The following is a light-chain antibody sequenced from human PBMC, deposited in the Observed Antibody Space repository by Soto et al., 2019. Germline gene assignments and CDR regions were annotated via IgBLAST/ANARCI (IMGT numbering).Light chain of an antibody. J-gene: IGLJ2*01. CDR2: EGS. Sequence: QSALTQPASVSGSPGQSITISCTGTSSAVGSYNLVSWYQQHPGKAPKLMIYEGSKRPSGVSNRFSGSKSGNTASLTVSGLQAEDEAYYYCCSYAGSSTEVFGGGTQLTVL. CDR1: SSAVGSYNL. V-gene: IGLV2-23*01. CDR3: CSYAGSSTEV.